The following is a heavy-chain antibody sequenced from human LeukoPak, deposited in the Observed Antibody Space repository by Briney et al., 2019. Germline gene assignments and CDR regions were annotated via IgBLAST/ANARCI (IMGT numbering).Heavy chain of an antibody. V-gene: IGHV3-30*02. Sequence: GGSLRLSCAASGFTFSSYGMHWVRQAPGKGLEWVAFIRYDGSNKYYADSVKGRFTISRDNSKNTLYLQMNSPRSEDTAVYYCARGEYCSGGSCYPTNWFDPWGQGTLVTVSS. CDR2: IRYDGSNK. D-gene: IGHD2-15*01. J-gene: IGHJ5*02. CDR3: ARGEYCSGGSCYPTNWFDP. CDR1: GFTFSSYG.